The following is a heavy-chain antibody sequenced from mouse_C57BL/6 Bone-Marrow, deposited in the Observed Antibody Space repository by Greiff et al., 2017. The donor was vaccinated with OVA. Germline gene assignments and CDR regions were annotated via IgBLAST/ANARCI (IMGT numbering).Heavy chain of an antibody. CDR3: ARHGVVATDY. CDR2: ISSGGSYT. J-gene: IGHJ2*01. V-gene: IGHV5-6*01. Sequence: EVMLVESGGDLVKPGGSLKLSCAASGFTFSSYGMSWVRQTPDKRLEWVATISSGGSYTYYPDSVKGRFTISRDNAKNTLYLQMSSLKSEDTAMYYCARHGVVATDYWGQGTTLTVSS. D-gene: IGHD1-1*01. CDR1: GFTFSSYG.